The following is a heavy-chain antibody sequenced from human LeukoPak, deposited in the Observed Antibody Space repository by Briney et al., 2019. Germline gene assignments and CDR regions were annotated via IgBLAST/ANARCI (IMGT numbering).Heavy chain of an antibody. V-gene: IGHV4-30-4*08. J-gene: IGHJ4*02. Sequence: SETLSLTCTVSGGSISSGDYYWSWIRQPPRKGLEWIGYIYYSGSTYYNPSLKSRVTISVDTSKNQFSLKLSSVTAADTAVYYCARGTHDYSNYREYYFDYWGQGTLVTVSS. D-gene: IGHD4-11*01. CDR2: IYYSGST. CDR1: GGSISSGDYY. CDR3: ARGTHDYSNYREYYFDY.